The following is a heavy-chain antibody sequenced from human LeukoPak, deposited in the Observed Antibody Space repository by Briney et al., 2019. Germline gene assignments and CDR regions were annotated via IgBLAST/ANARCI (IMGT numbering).Heavy chain of an antibody. D-gene: IGHD2-2*01. CDR3: AKDGRGTSFDY. V-gene: IGHV3-23*01. CDR1: GFTFSSYA. CDR2: ISGSGGST. Sequence: GGSLRLSCAASGFTFSSYAMSWVRQAPGKGLERVSAISGSGGSTYYADSVKGRFTISRDNSKNTLYRQMNSLRAEDTAVYYCAKDGRGTSFDYWGQGTLVTVSS. J-gene: IGHJ4*02.